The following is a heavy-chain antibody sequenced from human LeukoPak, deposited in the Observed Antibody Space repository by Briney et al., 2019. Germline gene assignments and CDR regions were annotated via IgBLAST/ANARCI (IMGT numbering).Heavy chain of an antibody. CDR2: INPNSGGT. CDR1: GYTFTDYY. CDR3: ARSYGDYGNYYYYMDD. V-gene: IGHV1-2*06. J-gene: IGHJ6*03. D-gene: IGHD4-17*01. Sequence: ASVKVSCKASGYTFTDYYMHWVRKAPGKGLGWLGRINPNSGGTNSAQKFQCKVTMTRDTSISTAYMELRSLRSDDTAVHYFARSYGDYGNYYYYMDDWGKGTTVTVSS.